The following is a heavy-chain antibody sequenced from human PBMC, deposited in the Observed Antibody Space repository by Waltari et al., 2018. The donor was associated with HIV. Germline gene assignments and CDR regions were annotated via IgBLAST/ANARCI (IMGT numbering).Heavy chain of an antibody. CDR3: ARQGYTTMVRGVLNWFDP. J-gene: IGHJ5*02. Sequence: EVQLVQSGAEVKKPGESLMISCKGSGYSFTSYLTSWVRQMPGNGLEWMGRIDPSDSYTNYSPSFQGHVTISADKSISTAYLQWSSLKASDTAMYYCARQGYTTMVRGVLNWFDPWGQGTLVTVSS. V-gene: IGHV5-10-1*01. CDR1: GYSFTSYL. CDR2: IDPSDSYT. D-gene: IGHD3-10*01.